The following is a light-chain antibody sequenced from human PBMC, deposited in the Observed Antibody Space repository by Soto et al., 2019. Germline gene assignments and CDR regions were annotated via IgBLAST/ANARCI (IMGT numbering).Light chain of an antibody. Sequence: IVMTQSPATLSVSPGERVTLSCRASQSVSRNLAWYQQKPGQAPRLLIYGAFTRATGIPARFSGSASGTEFTLTITSLQSEDFAVYYCQQYNNWPLWTFGQGTKVDIK. CDR1: QSVSRN. CDR3: QQYNNWPLWT. V-gene: IGKV3-15*01. J-gene: IGKJ1*01. CDR2: GAF.